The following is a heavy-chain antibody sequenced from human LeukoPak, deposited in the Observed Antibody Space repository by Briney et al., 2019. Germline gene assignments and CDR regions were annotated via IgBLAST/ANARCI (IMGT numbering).Heavy chain of an antibody. Sequence: SVKVSCKASGGTFSNYAINWVRHAPGQGLEWLGGIIPIYGIANYAQKFQGRVTITTDESTRIAYMELSSLRSEDTAVYYCASFRDSNGYLDYWGQGTLVTVSS. D-gene: IGHD3-22*01. CDR2: IIPIYGIA. V-gene: IGHV1-69*05. J-gene: IGHJ4*02. CDR3: ASFRDSNGYLDY. CDR1: GGTFSNYA.